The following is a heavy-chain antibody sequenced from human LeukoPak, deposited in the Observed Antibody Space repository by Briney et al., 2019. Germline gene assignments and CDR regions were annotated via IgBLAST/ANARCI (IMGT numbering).Heavy chain of an antibody. CDR1: GFTFSSYS. CDR3: ASGGWSFYMDV. D-gene: IGHD2-21*01. J-gene: IGHJ6*03. V-gene: IGHV3-21*01. CDR2: ISSSSSYI. Sequence: GGSLRLSCAASGFTFSSYSMNWVRQAPGKGLEWVSSISSSSSYIYYADSVKGRFTISRDNAKNSLYLQMNSLRAEDTAVYYCASGGWSFYMDVWGKGTTVTISS.